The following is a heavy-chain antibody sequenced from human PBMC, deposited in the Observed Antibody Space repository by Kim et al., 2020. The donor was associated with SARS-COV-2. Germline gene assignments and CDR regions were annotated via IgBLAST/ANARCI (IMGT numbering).Heavy chain of an antibody. CDR1: GFSLNNFG. V-gene: IGHV3-30*18. CDR2: ISYEGSQK. Sequence: GGSMRLSCTASGFSLNNFGIYWVRQTPGKGLQWVAYISYEGSQKYYADSVKGRFTISRDDSKSTLYLQMNNLRGDDTAVYYCAKDRSIFMIYAHRCMDVGGQGTTVTVSS. D-gene: IGHD3-9*01. J-gene: IGHJ6*01. CDR3: AKDRSIFMIYAHRCMDV.